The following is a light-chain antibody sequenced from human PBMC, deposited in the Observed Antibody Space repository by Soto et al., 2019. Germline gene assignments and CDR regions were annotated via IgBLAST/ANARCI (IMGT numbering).Light chain of an antibody. V-gene: IGKV3-11*01. Sequence: EIVLTQPPATLSLSPGERATLSCRASHSVSSDLLWYQQKPGQSPRLLISNASNRATGIPARFSGSGSGTDFTLTINSLEPEDFAVYYCQQRNKWPLTVGGGTRVEIK. CDR3: QQRNKWPLT. J-gene: IGKJ4*01. CDR1: HSVSSD. CDR2: NAS.